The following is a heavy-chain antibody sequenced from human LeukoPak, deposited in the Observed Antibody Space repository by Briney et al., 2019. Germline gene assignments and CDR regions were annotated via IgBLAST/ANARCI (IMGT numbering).Heavy chain of an antibody. CDR1: GFTFSSYG. D-gene: IGHD3-10*01. Sequence: GALRLSCAASGFTFSSYGMHWVRQAPGKGLEWVAVISFDGGDKHYADSVKGRFTISRDNSKNTLYLQMNSLRAEDTAVYYRARDRGYYYGMDVWGQGTTVTVSS. V-gene: IGHV3-30*03. J-gene: IGHJ6*02. CDR2: ISFDGGDK. CDR3: ARDRGYYYGMDV.